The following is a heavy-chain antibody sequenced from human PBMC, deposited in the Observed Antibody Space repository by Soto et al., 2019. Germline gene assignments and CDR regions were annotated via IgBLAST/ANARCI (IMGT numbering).Heavy chain of an antibody. CDR2: IIPIFGTA. J-gene: IGHJ6*02. V-gene: IGHV1-69*12. CDR3: TSPADYYYGMDV. CDR1: GGTFSSYA. Sequence: QVQLVQSGAEVKKPGSSVNVSCKASGGTFSSYAISWVRQAPGQGLEWMGGIIPIFGTANYAQKFQGRVTITADESTSTAYMELSSLRSEDTAVDYCTSPADYYYGMDVWGQGTTVTVSS.